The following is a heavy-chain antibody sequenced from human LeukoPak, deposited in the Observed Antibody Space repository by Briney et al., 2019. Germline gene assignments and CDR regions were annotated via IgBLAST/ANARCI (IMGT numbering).Heavy chain of an antibody. J-gene: IGHJ4*02. V-gene: IGHV3-11*01. CDR1: GFTFNDYY. CDR3: ARGGSKTFDF. CDR2: IYSGDI. Sequence: GGSLRLSYAASGFTFNDYYMSWTRRAPGKGLEWVSTIYSGDIKYADSVKGRFTISRDNAKNSLYLQMDSLRAEDTAVYYCARGGSKTFDFWGQGTLVTVSS.